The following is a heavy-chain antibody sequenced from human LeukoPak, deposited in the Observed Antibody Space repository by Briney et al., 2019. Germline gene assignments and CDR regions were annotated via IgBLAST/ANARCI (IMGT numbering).Heavy chain of an antibody. CDR2: IRYDGSNK. Sequence: GGSLRLSCASSGFTFSSYCMHWVRQAPGKGLEWVGFIRYDGSNKYYADSVKGRFTISRDNSKNSLYLQMNSLRAEDTAVYYCARAAYGSNGYTAEVADYWGQGTLVTVSS. V-gene: IGHV3-30*02. D-gene: IGHD3-22*01. CDR3: ARAAYGSNGYTAEVADY. CDR1: GFTFSSYC. J-gene: IGHJ4*02.